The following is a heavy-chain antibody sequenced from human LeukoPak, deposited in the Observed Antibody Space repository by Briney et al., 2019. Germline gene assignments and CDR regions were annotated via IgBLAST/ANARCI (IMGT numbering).Heavy chain of an antibody. Sequence: GESLKISCKGSGYSFTSYWIGWGRQMPGKGLEGMRIIYPGDSDTRYSPSFQGQVTISADKSISTAYLQWSSLKASDAAMYYCARLRTYQPYWYFDLWGRGTLVTVSS. V-gene: IGHV5-51*01. CDR2: IYPGDSDT. D-gene: IGHD2-2*01. J-gene: IGHJ2*01. CDR1: GYSFTSYW. CDR3: ARLRTYQPYWYFDL.